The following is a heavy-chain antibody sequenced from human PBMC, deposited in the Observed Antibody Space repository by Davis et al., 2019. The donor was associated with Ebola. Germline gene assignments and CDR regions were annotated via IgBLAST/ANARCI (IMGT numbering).Heavy chain of an antibody. D-gene: IGHD3-3*01. CDR3: ARLYDFYDY. Sequence: GSLRLSCTVSGGSISSSSYYWGWIRQPPGKGLEWIGSIYYSGSTYYNPSLKSRVTISLDTSKNQFPLKLSSVTAADTAVYYCARLYDFYDYWGQGTLVTVSS. J-gene: IGHJ4*02. V-gene: IGHV4-39*01. CDR1: GGSISSSSYY. CDR2: IYYSGST.